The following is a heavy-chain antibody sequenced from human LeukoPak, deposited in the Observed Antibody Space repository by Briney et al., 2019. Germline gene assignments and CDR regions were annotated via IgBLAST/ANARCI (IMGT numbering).Heavy chain of an antibody. D-gene: IGHD3-22*01. J-gene: IGHJ4*02. V-gene: IGHV3-23*01. CDR2: ISSSGGST. CDR1: GFPFSSYA. Sequence: SGGSLRLSCAASGFPFSSYAMSWVRQAPGKGLEWVSGISSSGGSTYYADSVKGRFTISRDNSKNTLYLQMNSLRGEDTAVYYCAKDLGMIVPNYFDDWAREPWSPSPQ. CDR3: AKDLGMIVPNYFDD.